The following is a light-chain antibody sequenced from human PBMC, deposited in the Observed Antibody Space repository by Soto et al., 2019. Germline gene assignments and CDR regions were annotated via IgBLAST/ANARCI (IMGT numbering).Light chain of an antibody. CDR2: DVT. V-gene: IGLV2-14*01. CDR1: SGDVGAYNY. Sequence: QSVLTQPASVSGSPGQSITISCTGTSGDVGAYNYVSWYQQLPGKAPKLIIYDVTHRPSGVSDRFSGSKSGNTASLTISGLRAGDEADYYCNFYTGRSARNAFGTGTKVTFL. CDR3: NFYTGRSARNA. J-gene: IGLJ1*01.